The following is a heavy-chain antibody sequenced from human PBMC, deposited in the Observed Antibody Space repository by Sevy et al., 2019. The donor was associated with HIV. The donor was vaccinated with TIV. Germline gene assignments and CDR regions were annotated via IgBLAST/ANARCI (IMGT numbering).Heavy chain of an antibody. D-gene: IGHD3-22*01. CDR1: GFTLSSYS. CDR3: ARAHRDYYDSSGYSP. CDR2: ISSSSSYI. Sequence: GGSLRLSCAASGFTLSSYSMNWVRQAPGKGLEWVSSISSSSSYIYYADSVKGRFTISRDNAKNSLYLQMNSLRAEDPAVYYCARAHRDYYDSSGYSPWGQGTLVTVSS. V-gene: IGHV3-21*01. J-gene: IGHJ5*02.